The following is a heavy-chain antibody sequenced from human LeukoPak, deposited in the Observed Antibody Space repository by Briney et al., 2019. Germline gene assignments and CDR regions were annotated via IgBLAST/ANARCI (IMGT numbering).Heavy chain of an antibody. CDR3: AKVKYYYDSSGYLLFDY. Sequence: GGSLRLSCAASGFTFSSYGMHWVRQAPGKGLECVAFIRFDGSNKFYVDSVRGRFTISRDNSKNTLYLQMNSLRAEDTAVYYCAKVKYYYDSSGYLLFDYWGQGTLVTVSS. D-gene: IGHD3-22*01. CDR1: GFTFSSYG. V-gene: IGHV3-30*02. CDR2: IRFDGSNK. J-gene: IGHJ4*02.